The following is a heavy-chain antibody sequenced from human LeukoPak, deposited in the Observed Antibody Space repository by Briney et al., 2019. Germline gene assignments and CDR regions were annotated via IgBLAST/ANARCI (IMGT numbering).Heavy chain of an antibody. V-gene: IGHV3-11*06. CDR3: ARQGNNWFDP. CDR1: GFTFSDYY. J-gene: IGHJ5*02. Sequence: GGSLRLSCAASGFTFSDYYMSWIRQAPEKGLEWVSYISSSSNYTNYSDSVKGRFTISRDNAKNSLYLQMNSLTAEDTAVYYCARQGNNWFDPWGQGTLVTVSS. CDR2: ISSSSNYT.